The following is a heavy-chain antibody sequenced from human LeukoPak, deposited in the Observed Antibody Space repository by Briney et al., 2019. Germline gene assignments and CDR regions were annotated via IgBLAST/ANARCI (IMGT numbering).Heavy chain of an antibody. J-gene: IGHJ4*02. CDR1: GFTFSSYG. Sequence: GGSLRLSCAASGFTFSSYGMSWVRQAPGKGLEWISAISGSGGSTYYADSVKGRFTISRDNAKNSLYLQMNSLRAEDMALYYCAKGTSSSGWRYFDYWGQGTLVTVSS. CDR3: AKGTSSSGWRYFDY. CDR2: ISGSGGST. V-gene: IGHV3-23*01. D-gene: IGHD6-19*01.